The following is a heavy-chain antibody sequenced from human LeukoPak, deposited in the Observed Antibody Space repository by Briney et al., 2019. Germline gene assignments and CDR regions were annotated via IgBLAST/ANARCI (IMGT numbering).Heavy chain of an antibody. D-gene: IGHD3-3*01. Sequence: SETLSLTCAVYGGSFSGYYWSWIRQPPGKGLEWIGEINHSESTNYNPSLKSRVTISVDTSKNQFSLKLSSVTAADTAVYYCTRVRDTISGVLRYFQHWGQGTLVTVSS. CDR2: INHSEST. V-gene: IGHV4-34*01. CDR3: TRVRDTISGVLRYFQH. CDR1: GGSFSGYY. J-gene: IGHJ1*01.